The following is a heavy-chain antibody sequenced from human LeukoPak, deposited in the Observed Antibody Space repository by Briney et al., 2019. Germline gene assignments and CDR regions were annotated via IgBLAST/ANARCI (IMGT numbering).Heavy chain of an antibody. J-gene: IGHJ4*02. Sequence: PGGSPRLSCAASGFTFSSYAMSWVRQAPGKGLEWVSAISGSGGSTYYADSVKGRFTVSRDNSKNTLYLQMNSLRAEDTAVYYCAKERSRDGKSYFDYWGQGTLVTVSS. CDR2: ISGSGGST. CDR1: GFTFSSYA. CDR3: AKERSRDGKSYFDY. D-gene: IGHD5-24*01. V-gene: IGHV3-23*01.